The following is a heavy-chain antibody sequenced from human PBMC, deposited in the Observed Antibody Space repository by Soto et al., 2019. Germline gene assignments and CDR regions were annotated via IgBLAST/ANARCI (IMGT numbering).Heavy chain of an antibody. CDR1: GGSISSYY. CDR3: ARSMDVSSPALFDY. CDR2: IYYSGST. D-gene: IGHD3-10*01. V-gene: IGHV4-59*01. J-gene: IGHJ4*02. Sequence: QVQLQESGPGLVKPSETLSLTCTVSGGSISSYYWSWIQQPPGKGLEWIGYIYYSGSTNYNPSLKSRVTISVDTSKNQFSLKLSSVTAADTAVYYCARSMDVSSPALFDYWGQGTLVTVSS.